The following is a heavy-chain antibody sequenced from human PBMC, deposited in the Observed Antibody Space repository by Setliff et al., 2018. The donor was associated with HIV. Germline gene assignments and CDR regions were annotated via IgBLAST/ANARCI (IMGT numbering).Heavy chain of an antibody. Sequence: TLSLTCAVSSYSISSGYYWGWIRQPPGKGLEWIGSIYHSGSTYYNPSLKSRVTISVDTSKNQFSLNLSSVTSADTAVYYCARNYYDSSGYYFEAFDIWGQGTMVTVSS. CDR3: ARNYYDSSGYYFEAFDI. V-gene: IGHV4-38-2*01. CDR2: IYHSGST. CDR1: SYSISSGYY. D-gene: IGHD3-22*01. J-gene: IGHJ3*02.